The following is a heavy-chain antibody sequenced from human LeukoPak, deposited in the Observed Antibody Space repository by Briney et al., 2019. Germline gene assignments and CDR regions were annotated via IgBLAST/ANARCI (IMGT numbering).Heavy chain of an antibody. CDR3: ARHIAVAGHSDY. CDR2: IYYSGST. CDR1: GGSISSYY. J-gene: IGHJ4*02. Sequence: SETLSLTCTVSGGSISSYYWSWIRQPPGKGLEWIGYIYYSGSTNYNPSLKSRVTISVDTSKNQFSLKLSSVTAADTAVYYCARHIAVAGHSDYWGQGTLVTVSS. V-gene: IGHV4-59*08. D-gene: IGHD6-19*01.